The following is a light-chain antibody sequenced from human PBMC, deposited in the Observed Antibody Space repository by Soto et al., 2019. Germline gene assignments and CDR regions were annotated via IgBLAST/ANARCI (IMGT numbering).Light chain of an antibody. Sequence: QLVLTQPSSLSASPGASASLTCTLRSGINVGTYRIYWYQQKPGSPPQYLLRYKSDSDKQQGSGVPSRFSGSKDASANAGILFISGLQSEDEADYYCMIWHSSASVFGTGTKVTVL. CDR1: SGINVGTYR. J-gene: IGLJ1*01. V-gene: IGLV5-45*03. CDR2: YKSDSDK. CDR3: MIWHSSASV.